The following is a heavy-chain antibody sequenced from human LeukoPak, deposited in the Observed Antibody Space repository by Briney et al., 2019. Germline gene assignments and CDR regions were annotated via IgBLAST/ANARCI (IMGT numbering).Heavy chain of an antibody. CDR1: GFTFSSYS. CDR2: ISSSSSYI. V-gene: IGHV3-21*01. Sequence: GGSLRLSCAASGFTFSSYSMNWVRQAPGKGLEWVSSISSSSSYIYYADSVKGRFTISRDNAKNSLYLQMNSLRAEDTAVYYCARGTMFPYYFDYWGQGSLVTVSS. CDR3: ARGTMFPYYFDY. D-gene: IGHD3-10*02. J-gene: IGHJ4*02.